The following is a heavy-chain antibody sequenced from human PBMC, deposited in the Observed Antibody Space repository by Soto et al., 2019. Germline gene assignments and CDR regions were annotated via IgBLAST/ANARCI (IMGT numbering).Heavy chain of an antibody. J-gene: IGHJ4*02. CDR1: GFTFRNYV. V-gene: IGHV3-23*01. CDR3: TRRESSWGFFDY. Sequence: EVQLLESGGGLVQPGGSLRLSCVGSGFTFRNYVMNWVRQAPGKGLEWVSSIAEYDGRTFYADSVKGRFTISRDNSKNMLYLEMDSLRAEDTALYYCTRRESSWGFFDYWGQGTLVTVSS. CDR2: IAEYDGRT. D-gene: IGHD7-27*01.